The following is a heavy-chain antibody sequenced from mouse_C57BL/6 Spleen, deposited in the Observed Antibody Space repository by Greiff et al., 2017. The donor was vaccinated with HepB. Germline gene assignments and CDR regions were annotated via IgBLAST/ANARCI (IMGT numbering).Heavy chain of an antibody. J-gene: IGHJ4*01. V-gene: IGHV5-16*01. CDR3: ARETGSFYDKGC. CDR2: INYDGSST. D-gene: IGHD1-1*01. Sequence: EVQLVESEGGLVQPGSSMKLSCTASGFTFSDYYMAWVRQVPEKGLEWVANINYDGSSTYYLDSLKSSFIFSRDNAKNILYLQMNRLKSEDTATYYCARETGSFYDKGCWGQGASVTVAS. CDR1: GFTFSDYY.